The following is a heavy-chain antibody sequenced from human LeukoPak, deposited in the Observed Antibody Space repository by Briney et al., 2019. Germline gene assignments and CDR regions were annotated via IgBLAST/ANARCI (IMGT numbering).Heavy chain of an antibody. Sequence: GGSLRLSCAASGFTFSDSSMYWVRQSPSKGLEWVALIWYDGSNKYYADSVKGRFTISRDNSKNTLYPQMNRLRAEDTAVYYCAKGRWVQPAGYLDFSGQGTLVTVSA. CDR2: IWYDGSNK. V-gene: IGHV3-33*06. CDR3: AKGRWVQPAGYLDF. CDR1: GFTFSDSS. D-gene: IGHD5-24*01. J-gene: IGHJ4*02.